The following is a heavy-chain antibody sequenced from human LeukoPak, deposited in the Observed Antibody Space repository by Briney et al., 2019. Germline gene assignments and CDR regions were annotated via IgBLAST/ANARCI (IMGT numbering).Heavy chain of an antibody. CDR2: IKQDGSEK. Sequence: GGSLRLSCAASGFTFSSYWMSWVRQAPGKGLEWVANIKQDGSEKYYVDSVKGRFTISRDNAKNSLYLQMISLRAEDTAVYYCAVAASAYYFDYWGQGTLVPVSS. CDR3: AVAASAYYFDY. CDR1: GFTFSSYW. J-gene: IGHJ4*02. D-gene: IGHD6-19*01. V-gene: IGHV3-7*01.